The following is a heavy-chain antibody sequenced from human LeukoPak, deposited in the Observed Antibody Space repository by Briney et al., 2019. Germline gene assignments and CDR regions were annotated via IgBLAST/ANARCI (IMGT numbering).Heavy chain of an antibody. CDR2: ISSSSSYI. V-gene: IGHV3-21*01. Sequence: GGSLRLSCAASGFTFSGYSMNWVRQAPGKGLEWVSSISSSSSYIYYADSVKGRFTIPRDNAKNSLYLQMNSLRAEDTAVYYCAREAEQQLVRSWFDPWGQGTLVTVSS. CDR3: AREAEQQLVRSWFDP. J-gene: IGHJ5*02. D-gene: IGHD6-13*01. CDR1: GFTFSGYS.